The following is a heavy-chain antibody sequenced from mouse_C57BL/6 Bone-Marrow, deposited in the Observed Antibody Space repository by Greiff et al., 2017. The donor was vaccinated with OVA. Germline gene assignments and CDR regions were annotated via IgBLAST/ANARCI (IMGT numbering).Heavy chain of an antibody. Sequence: EVKVVESGGGLVKPGGSLKLSCAASGFTFSSYAMSWVRQTPEKRLEWVATISDGGSYTYYPDNVKGRFTISRDNAKNNLYLQMSDLKSEDTAMYYCANYCSSSPLAYWGQGTLVTVSA. CDR2: ISDGGSYT. V-gene: IGHV5-4*03. J-gene: IGHJ3*01. CDR3: ANYCSSSPLAY. D-gene: IGHD1-1*01. CDR1: GFTFSSYA.